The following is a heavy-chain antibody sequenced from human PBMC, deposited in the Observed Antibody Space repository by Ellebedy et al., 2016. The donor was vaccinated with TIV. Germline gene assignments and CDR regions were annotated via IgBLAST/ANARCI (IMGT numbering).Heavy chain of an antibody. CDR2: IYYSGST. V-gene: IGHV4-39*07. CDR3: ARLGPGSTTMTTGAAFDI. D-gene: IGHD4-17*01. Sequence: MPSETLSLTCTVSGGSISSSGYYWGWIRQPPGKGLEWIGNIYYSGSTYYNPSLKSRVTISVDKSKNQFSLNLSSVTAADTAVYYCARLGPGSTTMTTGAAFDIWGQGTMVTVSS. J-gene: IGHJ3*02. CDR1: GGSISSSGYY.